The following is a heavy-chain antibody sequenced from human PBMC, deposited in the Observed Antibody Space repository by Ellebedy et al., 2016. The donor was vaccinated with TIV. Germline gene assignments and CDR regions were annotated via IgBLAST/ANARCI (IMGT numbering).Heavy chain of an antibody. CDR2: IYFSGSS. Sequence: MPSETLSLTCTVSGYSISSGHYWGWIRQPPGMGLEWLGNIYFSGSSYYNPSLKSRVTMSVDTSKNQFSLNLSPVTAADTAVYYCARVGYNMLTGHYVFDFWGQGTLVTVSS. V-gene: IGHV4-38-2*02. J-gene: IGHJ4*02. CDR1: GYSISSGHY. CDR3: ARVGYNMLTGHYVFDF. D-gene: IGHD3-9*01.